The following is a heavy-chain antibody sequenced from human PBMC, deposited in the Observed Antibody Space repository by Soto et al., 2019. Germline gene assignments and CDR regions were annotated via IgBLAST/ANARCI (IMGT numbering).Heavy chain of an antibody. CDR2: IYYSGST. CDR3: ARDRGYDFWTVSDAFDI. J-gene: IGHJ3*02. Sequence: SETLSLTCTVSGVSISSGVYYWSWIRQHPGKGLEWIGYIYYSGSTYYNPSLKSRVTISVDTSKNQFSLKLSSVTAADTAVYYCARDRGYDFWTVSDAFDIWGQGTMVTVSS. CDR1: GVSISSGVYY. D-gene: IGHD3-3*01. V-gene: IGHV4-31*03.